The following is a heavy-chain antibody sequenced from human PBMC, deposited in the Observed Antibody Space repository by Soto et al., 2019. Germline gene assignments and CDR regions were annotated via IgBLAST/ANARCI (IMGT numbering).Heavy chain of an antibody. CDR3: ATERGESSDGLYYFDS. J-gene: IGHJ4*02. D-gene: IGHD3-10*01. V-gene: IGHV4-30-4*01. CDR1: GGSTSSDNY. CDR2: IYYSGNT. Sequence: SETLSLICTVSGGSTSSDNYWSWIRQPPGKGLEWIGHIYYSGNTDYNPSLKSRLAISIDTSKNQFSLKLSSVTAADTAVYFCATERGESSDGLYYFDSWGQGSLVTVYS.